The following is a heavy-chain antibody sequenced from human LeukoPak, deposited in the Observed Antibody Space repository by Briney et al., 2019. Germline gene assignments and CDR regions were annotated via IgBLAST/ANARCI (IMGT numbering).Heavy chain of an antibody. Sequence: PGGSLRLSCAASGFTFSSCWMSWVRQAPGKGLEWVANIKQDGSEKYYVDSVKGRFTISRDNAKNSLYLQMNSLRAEDTAVYYCARGLHDILTGYSHDYWGQGTLVTVSS. CDR3: ARGLHDILTGYSHDY. J-gene: IGHJ4*02. CDR2: IKQDGSEK. CDR1: GFTFSSCW. D-gene: IGHD3-9*01. V-gene: IGHV3-7*01.